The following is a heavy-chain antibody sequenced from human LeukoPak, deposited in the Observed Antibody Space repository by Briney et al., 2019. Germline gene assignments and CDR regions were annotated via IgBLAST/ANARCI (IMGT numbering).Heavy chain of an antibody. V-gene: IGHV3-23*03. CDR3: AKGARSITIFGVVTRGPYYFDY. CDR2: IYSGGST. CDR1: GFTFSSYA. J-gene: IGHJ4*02. D-gene: IGHD3-3*01. Sequence: GGSLRLSCAASGFTFSSYAMSWVRQAPGKGLEWVSVIYSGGSTYYGDSVKGRFTISRDNSKNTLYLQMNSLRAEDTAVYYCAKGARSITIFGVVTRGPYYFDYWGQGTLVTVSS.